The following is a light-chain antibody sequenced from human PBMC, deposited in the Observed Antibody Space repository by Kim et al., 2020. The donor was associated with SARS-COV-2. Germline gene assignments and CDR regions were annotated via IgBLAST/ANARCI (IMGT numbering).Light chain of an antibody. Sequence: DIQLTQSPSFLSASVGDRVTITCRASQGISSYLAWYQQKPGKAPKLLIYAASTLQSGVPSWFSGSGSGTEFTLTISSLQPEDFATYYCQQLNSYPPSFGQGTKLEI. CDR1: QGISSY. V-gene: IGKV1-9*01. CDR2: AAS. CDR3: QQLNSYPPS. J-gene: IGKJ2*03.